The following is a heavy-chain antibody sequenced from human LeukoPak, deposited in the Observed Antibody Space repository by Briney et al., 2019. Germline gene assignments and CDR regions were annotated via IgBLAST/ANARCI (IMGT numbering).Heavy chain of an antibody. D-gene: IGHD3-10*01. CDR1: GYTFTGYY. V-gene: IGHV1-2*02. CDR3: ARANVLLWFGEYLAPFDY. Sequence: ASVKVSCKASGYTFTGYYKHWVRQAPGQGHEWMGWINPNSGGTNYAQKFQGRVTMTRDTSISTAYMELSRLRSDDTAVYYCARANVLLWFGEYLAPFDYWGQGTLVTVSS. CDR2: INPNSGGT. J-gene: IGHJ4*02.